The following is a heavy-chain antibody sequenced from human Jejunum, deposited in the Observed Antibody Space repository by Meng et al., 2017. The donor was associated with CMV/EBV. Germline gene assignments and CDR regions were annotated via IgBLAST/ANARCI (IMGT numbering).Heavy chain of an antibody. D-gene: IGHD2-2*01. V-gene: IGHV1-18*01. J-gene: IGHJ4*02. CDR1: GFIFTSYA. Sequence: QVQLVQSGAEVKKPGASVKVSCEASGFIFTSYAISWVRQAPGQGLQYMGWISAYNGNTNYAQELQGRVTMTTDTSTSTAYMELRSLRFDDTAVYYCARFYCSSTSCPHVLFDYWGQGTLGTVS. CDR2: ISAYNGNT. CDR3: ARFYCSSTSCPHVLFDY.